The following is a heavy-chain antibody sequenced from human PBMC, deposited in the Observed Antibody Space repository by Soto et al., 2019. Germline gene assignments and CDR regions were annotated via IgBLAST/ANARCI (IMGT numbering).Heavy chain of an antibody. D-gene: IGHD5-12*01. CDR1: GFTFSNHE. CDR2: ISGSGTTT. CDR3: VRDSGGGYDLVHLDH. J-gene: IGHJ4*02. V-gene: IGHV3-48*03. Sequence: GGSLRLSCAASGFTFSNHEMDWVRQAPGKGLEWLSYISGSGTTTDYADSVNGRFTISRDNAKNLLYLQMNSLRAEDTAVYYCVRDSGGGYDLVHLDHWGQGTMVTVYS.